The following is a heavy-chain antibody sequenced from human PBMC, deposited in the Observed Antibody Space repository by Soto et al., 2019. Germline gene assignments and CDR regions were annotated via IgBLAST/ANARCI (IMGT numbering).Heavy chain of an antibody. Sequence: ASVKVSCKASGYTFTDHYLHWIRQAPGQGLEWIGWINSKSGGPNYAQKFRGSVTLTRDTSITTAYMEMSRLTSDDTAVYYCARGVGTSWFDPWGQGSLVTVS. CDR3: ARGVGTSWFDP. CDR1: GYTFTDHY. CDR2: INSKSGGP. D-gene: IGHD1-26*01. J-gene: IGHJ5*02. V-gene: IGHV1-2*04.